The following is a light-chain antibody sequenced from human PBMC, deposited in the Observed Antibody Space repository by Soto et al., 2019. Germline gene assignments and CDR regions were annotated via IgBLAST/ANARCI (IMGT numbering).Light chain of an antibody. Sequence: EIVMTQSPSTLSVSPGERATLSCRASQSVSSNLAWYQQKPGQAPRLLVYGASTRATGIPARFSGTGSETDFTLTISRLEPEDFAVYYCQQYDNSPITFGQGTRLAIK. CDR3: QQYDNSPIT. J-gene: IGKJ5*01. CDR1: QSVSSN. CDR2: GAS. V-gene: IGKV3-15*01.